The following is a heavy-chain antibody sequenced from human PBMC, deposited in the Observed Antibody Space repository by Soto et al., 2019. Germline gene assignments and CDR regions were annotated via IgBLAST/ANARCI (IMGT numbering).Heavy chain of an antibody. CDR2: ISSSGGST. J-gene: IGHJ5*02. Sequence: EVQLLESGGGLVQPGGSLRLSCAASGFTFSSYAMTWVRQAPGKGLEWVSAISSSGGSTYYADSVKGRFTISRDNSKNTLYLQMNSLRAEDTAVYYCAKEYSSSSWVNWFDPWGQGTLVTVSS. V-gene: IGHV3-23*01. CDR1: GFTFSSYA. D-gene: IGHD6-6*01. CDR3: AKEYSSSSWVNWFDP.